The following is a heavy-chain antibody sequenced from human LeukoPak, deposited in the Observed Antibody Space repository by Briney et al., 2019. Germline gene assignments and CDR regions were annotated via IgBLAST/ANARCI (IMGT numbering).Heavy chain of an antibody. CDR3: AKKVPANWGSYFDY. CDR2: ISGSGDST. J-gene: IGHJ4*02. D-gene: IGHD7-27*01. Sequence: GGSLRLSCAASGFTFSSYAMSWVRQAPGKGLEWVAAISGSGDSTYSTDSVKGRFTISRDNSKNTLYLQMNSLRAEDTAVYYCAKKVPANWGSYFDYWGQGTLVTVSS. CDR1: GFTFSSYA. V-gene: IGHV3-23*01.